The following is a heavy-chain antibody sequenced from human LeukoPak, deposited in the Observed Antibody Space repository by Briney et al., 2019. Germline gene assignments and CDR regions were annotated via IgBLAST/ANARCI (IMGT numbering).Heavy chain of an antibody. V-gene: IGHV1-18*04. CDR1: GYTFTSYG. Sequence: ASVKVSCKASGYTFTSYGISWVRQAPGQGLEWMGWISAYNGNTNYARKLQGRVTMTTDTSTSTAYMELRSLRSDDTAVYYCAREVATLNWFDPWGQGTLVTVSS. J-gene: IGHJ5*02. D-gene: IGHD5-12*01. CDR3: AREVATLNWFDP. CDR2: ISAYNGNT.